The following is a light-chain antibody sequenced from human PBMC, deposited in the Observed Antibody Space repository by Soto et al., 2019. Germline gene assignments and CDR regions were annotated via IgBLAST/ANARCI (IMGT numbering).Light chain of an antibody. CDR2: VAS. V-gene: IGKV3-20*01. CDR3: QQYGSSPYT. Sequence: EIVLTQSPGTLSLSPGDRATLSCRARQSVTSSSLAWYQQKPGQAPRLLIYVASSRATGIPDRFSGSGSGTDFTLTISRLEPEDFAVYYCQQYGSSPYTFGQGTKLEIK. CDR1: QSVTSSS. J-gene: IGKJ2*01.